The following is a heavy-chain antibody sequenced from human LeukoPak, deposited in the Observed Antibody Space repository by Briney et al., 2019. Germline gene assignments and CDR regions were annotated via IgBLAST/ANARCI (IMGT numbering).Heavy chain of an antibody. CDR1: GYTFTSYY. V-gene: IGHV1-46*01. D-gene: IGHD3-10*01. J-gene: IGHJ4*02. CDR3: ARDHYYYGSGSYYNPPGY. CDR2: INPSGGST. Sequence: ASVKVSCKASGYTFTSYYMHWVRQAPGQGLEWMGLINPSGGSTSYAQKFQGRVTMTRDTSTSTVYMELSSLRSEDTAVYYCARDHYYYGSGSYYNPPGYWGQGTLVTVSS.